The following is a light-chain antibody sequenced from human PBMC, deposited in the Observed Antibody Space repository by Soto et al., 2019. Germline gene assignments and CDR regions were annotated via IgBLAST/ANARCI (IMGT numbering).Light chain of an antibody. CDR1: QSVNTY. V-gene: IGKV3-11*01. Sequence: EIVLTQSPATLSLSPGERATLSCSASQSVNTYLAWYQQKPGQAPRLLIYHASNRATGIPARFSGSGSGTDFTLTISRLEPEDFAVYYCQQRRDWPLTFGGGAKVEIK. J-gene: IGKJ4*01. CDR3: QQRRDWPLT. CDR2: HAS.